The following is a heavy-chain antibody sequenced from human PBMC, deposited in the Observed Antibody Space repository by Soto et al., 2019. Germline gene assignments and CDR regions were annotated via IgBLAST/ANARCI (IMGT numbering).Heavy chain of an antibody. D-gene: IGHD6-19*01. Sequence: QVQLVESGGGVVQPGRSLRLSCAASGFTFSSYAMHWVRQAPGKGLEWVAVISYDGSNKYYADSVKGRFTISRDNSKNTVYLQMNGLRAKDTAVYYCARCNSGWYDDYWYFDLWCRGTLVTVCS. J-gene: IGHJ2*01. CDR2: ISYDGSNK. CDR1: GFTFSSYA. CDR3: ARCNSGWYDDYWYFDL. V-gene: IGHV3-30-3*01.